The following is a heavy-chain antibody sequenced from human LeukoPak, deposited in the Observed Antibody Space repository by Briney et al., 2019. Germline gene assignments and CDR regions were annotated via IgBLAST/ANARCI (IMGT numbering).Heavy chain of an antibody. CDR2: ISAYNGNT. CDR3: ATNARERYNWFDP. Sequence: ASVKVSCKASGYTFTSYGISWVRQAPGQGLEWMGWISAYNGNTNYAQKLQGRVTMTTDTSTSTAYMELRSLRSDDPAVYYCATNARERYNWFDPWGQGTLVTVSS. V-gene: IGHV1-18*01. CDR1: GYTFTSYG. J-gene: IGHJ5*02. D-gene: IGHD2-2*01.